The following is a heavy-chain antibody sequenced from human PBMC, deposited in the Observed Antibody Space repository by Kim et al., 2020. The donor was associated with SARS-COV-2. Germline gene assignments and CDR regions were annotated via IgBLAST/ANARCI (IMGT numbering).Heavy chain of an antibody. V-gene: IGHV4-61*01. CDR1: GGSVSSGSYY. Sequence: SETLSLTCTVSGGSVSSGSYYWSWIRQPPGKGLEWIGYIYYSGSTNYNPSLKSRVTISVDTSKNQFSLKLSSVTAADTAVYYCARDPPDPDTAMVQEWFDPWGQGTLVTVSS. J-gene: IGHJ5*02. CDR3: ARDPPDPDTAMVQEWFDP. CDR2: IYYSGST. D-gene: IGHD5-18*01.